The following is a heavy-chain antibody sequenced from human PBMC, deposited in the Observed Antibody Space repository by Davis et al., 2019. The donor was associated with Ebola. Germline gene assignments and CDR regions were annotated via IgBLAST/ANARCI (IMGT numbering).Heavy chain of an antibody. Sequence: GASLMISCTGSGYSFTSYWIGWVRQMPGKGVEWMGIIYHGDSDTRYSPSFQGQFTISADKSISTAYLQWSSLKASDTAMYYCARLGGYCSSTSCLSYYGMDVWGQGTTVTVSS. V-gene: IGHV5-51*01. CDR1: GYSFTSYW. D-gene: IGHD2-2*03. CDR2: IYHGDSDT. J-gene: IGHJ6*02. CDR3: ARLGGYCSSTSCLSYYGMDV.